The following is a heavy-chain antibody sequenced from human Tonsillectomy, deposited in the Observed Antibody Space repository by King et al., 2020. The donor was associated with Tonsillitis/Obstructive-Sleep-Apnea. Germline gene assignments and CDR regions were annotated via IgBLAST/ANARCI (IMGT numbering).Heavy chain of an antibody. Sequence: QLVQSGGGLVQPGRSLRLSCTASGFTFGDYAMSWVRQAPGKGLEWVGFIRSKAYGGTTEYAASVKGRFTISRDDSKSIAYLQMNSLKTEDTAVYYCTRSPEYSSSTRWFDPWGQGTLVTVSS. D-gene: IGHD6-6*01. V-gene: IGHV3-49*04. CDR1: GFTFGDYA. J-gene: IGHJ5*02. CDR3: TRSPEYSSSTRWFDP. CDR2: IRSKAYGGTT.